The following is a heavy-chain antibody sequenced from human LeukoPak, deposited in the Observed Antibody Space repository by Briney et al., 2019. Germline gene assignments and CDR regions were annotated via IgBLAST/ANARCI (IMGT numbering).Heavy chain of an antibody. D-gene: IGHD2-2*01. J-gene: IGHJ6*02. CDR3: AKKRVGSSTSPKLYYYYYYGMDV. Sequence: GGSLRLSCAASGFTFSSYSMNWVRQAPGKGLEWVSSISSSSSYIYYADSVKGRFTISRDNAKNSLYLQMNSLRAEDTAVYYCAKKRVGSSTSPKLYYYYYYGMDVWGQGTTVTVSS. CDR1: GFTFSSYS. CDR2: ISSSSSYI. V-gene: IGHV3-21*04.